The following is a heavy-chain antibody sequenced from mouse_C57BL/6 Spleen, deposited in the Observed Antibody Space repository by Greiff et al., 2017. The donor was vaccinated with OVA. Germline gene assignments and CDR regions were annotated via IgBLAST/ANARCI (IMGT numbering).Heavy chain of an antibody. J-gene: IGHJ1*03. CDR2: ISYDGSN. D-gene: IGHD1-2*01. CDR1: GYSITSGYY. V-gene: IGHV3-6*01. CDR3: ARGRDYGYDVHWYFDV. Sequence: VQLQQSGPGLVKPSQSLSLTCSVTGYSITSGYYWNWIRQFPGNKLEWMGYISYDGSNNYNPSLKNRISITRDTSKNQFFLKLNSVTTEDTATYYCARGRDYGYDVHWYFDVWGTGTTVTVSS.